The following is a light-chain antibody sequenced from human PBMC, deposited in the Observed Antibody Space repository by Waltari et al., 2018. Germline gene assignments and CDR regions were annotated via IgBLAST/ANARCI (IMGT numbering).Light chain of an antibody. V-gene: IGKV4-1*01. CDR1: SVLYSSNNKNY. Sequence: SVLYSSNNKNYLAWYQQKPGQPPRLLIYWASTRESGVPDRFSGSGSGTDFTLTISSLQAADVAVYYCQQYYSSPLTFGGGTKVEIK. CDR2: WAS. CDR3: QQYYSSPLT. J-gene: IGKJ4*01.